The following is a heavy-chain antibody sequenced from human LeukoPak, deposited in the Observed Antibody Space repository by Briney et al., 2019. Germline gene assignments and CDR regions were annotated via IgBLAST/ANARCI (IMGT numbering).Heavy chain of an antibody. CDR1: GFTFSSYE. J-gene: IGHJ6*04. V-gene: IGHV3-64*01. CDR3: ARDRPGDV. CDR2: ISSNGDST. Sequence: GGSLRLFCAASGFTFSSYEMHWVRQAPGKGLEYVSAISSNGDSTYYANFVKGRFIISRDNSKNTLYLQMGSLRPEDMAVYYCARDRPGDVWGEGTTVTVSS.